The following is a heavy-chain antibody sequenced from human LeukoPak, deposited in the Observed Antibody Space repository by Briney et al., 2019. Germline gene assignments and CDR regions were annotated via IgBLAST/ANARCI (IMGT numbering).Heavy chain of an antibody. V-gene: IGHV3-23*01. J-gene: IGHJ4*02. CDR3: AKVGSWTNGVFDY. D-gene: IGHD2-8*01. Sequence: PGGSLRLSCAASGFTFSSYAMSWVRQAPGKGLEWVSAISGSGGSTYYADSVKGRFTISRDNSKNILYLQMNSLRAEDTAVHYCAKVGSWTNGVFDYWGQGTLVTVSS. CDR2: ISGSGGST. CDR1: GFTFSSYA.